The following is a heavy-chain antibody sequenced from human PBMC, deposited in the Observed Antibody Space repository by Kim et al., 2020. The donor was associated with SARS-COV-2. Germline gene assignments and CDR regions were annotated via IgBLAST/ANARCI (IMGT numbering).Heavy chain of an antibody. CDR1: GYSFTNYW. J-gene: IGHJ4*02. CDR2: IYPGDSDA. Sequence: GESLKISCKGAGYSFTNYWIGWVRQMPGKGLEWMGIIYPGDSDARYRPSFQGQVTISADKSITTAYLQWSSLKASDTAMYYCARQSEYEGPLEYWGQGTLVTVSS. V-gene: IGHV5-51*01. D-gene: IGHD6-6*01. CDR3: ARQSEYEGPLEY.